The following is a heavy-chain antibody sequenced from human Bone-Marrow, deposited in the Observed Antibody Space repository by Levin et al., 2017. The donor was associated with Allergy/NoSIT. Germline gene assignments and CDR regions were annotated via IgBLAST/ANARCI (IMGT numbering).Heavy chain of an antibody. J-gene: IGHJ4*02. Sequence: SCAASGFTFSDLWMTWARQAPGKGLEWVANINKDATTKQYLDSVRGRFTISRDNARNSLYLQMNSLRAEDTAVYYCSAGSVFDHWGQGILVTVSP. D-gene: IGHD3-10*01. CDR1: GFTFSDLW. CDR2: INKDATTK. CDR3: SAGSVFDH. V-gene: IGHV3-7*01.